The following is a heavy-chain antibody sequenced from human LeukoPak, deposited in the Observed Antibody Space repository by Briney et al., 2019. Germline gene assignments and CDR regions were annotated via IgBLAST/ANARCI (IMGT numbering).Heavy chain of an antibody. J-gene: IGHJ4*02. CDR2: IVVGSGNT. D-gene: IGHD2-2*01. CDR1: GFTFTSSA. V-gene: IGHV1-58*02. Sequence: ASVKVSCKASGFTFTSSAMQWVRQARGQRLEWIGWIVVGSGNTNYAQKFQERVTITRDMSTSTAYMELSSLRSEDTAVYYCARDIVVVPAATQPDYWGQGTLVTVFS. CDR3: ARDIVVVPAATQPDY.